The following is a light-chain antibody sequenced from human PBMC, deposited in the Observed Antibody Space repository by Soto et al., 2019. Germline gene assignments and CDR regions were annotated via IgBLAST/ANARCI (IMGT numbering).Light chain of an antibody. Sequence: PGERVTLSCRASESVSSSYLTWYQQKPGQAPRLLIYGASTRATSIPARFSGSGSGTDFTLTISSLQPEDFAVYYCQQDYNLPEITLGQGTRLEIK. CDR3: QQDYNLPEIT. V-gene: IGKV3D-7*01. J-gene: IGKJ5*01. CDR1: ESVSSSY. CDR2: GAS.